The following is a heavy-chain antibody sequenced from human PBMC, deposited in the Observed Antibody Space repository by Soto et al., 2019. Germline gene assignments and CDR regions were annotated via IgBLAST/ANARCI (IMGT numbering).Heavy chain of an antibody. CDR1: GFTFSSYG. J-gene: IGHJ5*02. CDR2: ISYDGSNK. CDR3: AKEVPPGNWFDP. D-gene: IGHD3-10*01. Sequence: QVQLVESGGGVVQPGRSLRLSCAASGFTFSSYGIHWVRQAPGKGLEWVAVISYDGSNKYYADSVKGRFTISRDNSKNTLYLQMNSLRAEDTAVYYCAKEVPPGNWFDPWGQGTLVTVSS. V-gene: IGHV3-30*18.